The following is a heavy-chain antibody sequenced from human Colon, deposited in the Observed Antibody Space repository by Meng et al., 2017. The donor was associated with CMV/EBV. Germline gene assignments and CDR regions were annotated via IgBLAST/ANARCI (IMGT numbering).Heavy chain of an antibody. CDR1: GFTFSTYS. V-gene: IGHV3-21*01. D-gene: IGHD2-15*01. CDR3: AGDRFDCSGESCYSGGLNYYYYALDA. CDR2: ISSSGSYI. Sequence: GESLKISCAASGFTFSTYSMSWVRQTPGKGLEWVSSISSSGSYISYADSVKGRFTISGDNAKNSLLLQMNSLRAEDTAVYYCAGDRFDCSGESCYSGGLNYYYYALDAWGQGTTVTVSS. J-gene: IGHJ6*02.